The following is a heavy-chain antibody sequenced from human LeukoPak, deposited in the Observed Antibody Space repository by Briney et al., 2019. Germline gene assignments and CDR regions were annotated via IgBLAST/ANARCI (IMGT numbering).Heavy chain of an antibody. CDR1: GFTFTSSA. V-gene: IGHV1-58*01. CDR3: ATKEYSSPSRYYYYYYMDV. Sequence: ASVKVSCKASGFTFTSSAVQWVRQARGQRLEWIGWIAVGSGNTNYAQKYQERVTITRDMSTSTAYMELSSLRSEDTAVYYCATKEYSSPSRYYYYYYMDVWGKGTTVTVSS. D-gene: IGHD6-6*01. J-gene: IGHJ6*03. CDR2: IAVGSGNT.